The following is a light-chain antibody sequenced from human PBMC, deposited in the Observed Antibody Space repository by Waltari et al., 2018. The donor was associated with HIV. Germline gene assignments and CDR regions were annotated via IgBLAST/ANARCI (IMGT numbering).Light chain of an antibody. V-gene: IGLV3-25*03. CDR1: TLPKKF. CDR3: QSADSSGTS. CDR2: KDN. J-gene: IGLJ2*01. Sequence: SDELTQTPSVSVSPGQTARITCSGETLPKKFVYWYQQKPGQAPVVVIYKDNERPSGIPERFSGSSSGTRATLTISGVQAEDEADYYCQSADSSGTSFGGGTKLTVL.